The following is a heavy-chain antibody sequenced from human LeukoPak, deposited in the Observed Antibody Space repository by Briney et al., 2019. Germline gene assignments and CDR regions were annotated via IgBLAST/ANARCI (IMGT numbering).Heavy chain of an antibody. V-gene: IGHV5-51*01. D-gene: IGHD4-11*01. CDR1: GYSFTSYW. Sequence: GESLKISCQGSGYSFTSYWIGWVRQMPGKGLEWMGIIYAGDSDTRYSPSFQGQVTISVDKSISTAYLQWSSLQASDTAMYYCATSSVRVTTTLDYWGQGTLVTVSS. CDR2: IYAGDSDT. J-gene: IGHJ4*02. CDR3: ATSSVRVTTTLDY.